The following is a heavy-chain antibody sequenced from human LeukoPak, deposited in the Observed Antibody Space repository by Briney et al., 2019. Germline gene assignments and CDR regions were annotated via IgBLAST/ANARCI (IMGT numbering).Heavy chain of an antibody. V-gene: IGHV3-30*04. CDR1: GFTFSSYA. Sequence: GGSLRLSCAASGFTFSSYAMHWVRQAPGKGLEWVAVISYDGSNKYYADSVKGRFTISRDNSKNTLYLQMNSLRAEDTAVYYCARGYSSSWYKWFDPWGQGTLVTVSS. D-gene: IGHD6-13*01. CDR3: ARGYSSSWYKWFDP. J-gene: IGHJ5*02. CDR2: ISYDGSNK.